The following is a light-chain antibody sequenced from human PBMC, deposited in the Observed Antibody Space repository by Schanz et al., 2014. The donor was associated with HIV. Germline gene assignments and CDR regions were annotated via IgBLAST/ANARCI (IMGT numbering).Light chain of an antibody. CDR2: KAS. CDR3: QQYNSYSRT. Sequence: DIQMTQSPSSLSASVGDRVTITCRASQGIGNDLGWYQQRPGKAPKLLIYKASSLESGVPSRFSGSGSGTEFTLTISSLQPDDFATYYCQQYNSYSRTFGPGTKVDIK. V-gene: IGKV1-5*03. J-gene: IGKJ3*01. CDR1: QGIGND.